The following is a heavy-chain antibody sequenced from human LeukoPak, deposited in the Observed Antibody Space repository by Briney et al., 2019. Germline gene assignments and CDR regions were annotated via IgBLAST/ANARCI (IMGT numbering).Heavy chain of an antibody. J-gene: IGHJ4*02. CDR1: GVSINKYY. D-gene: IGHD3-16*01. V-gene: IGHV4-59*08. CDR2: VNDSAGT. CDR3: ARHVLLGVFLDY. Sequence: PSETLSLTCTVSGVSINKYYWSWIRQSPGKGLEWLGYVNDSAGTIYNPSLKSRVTISVDTSKNQFSLKLSSVTAADTAVYYCARHVLLGVFLDYWGQGTLVTVSS.